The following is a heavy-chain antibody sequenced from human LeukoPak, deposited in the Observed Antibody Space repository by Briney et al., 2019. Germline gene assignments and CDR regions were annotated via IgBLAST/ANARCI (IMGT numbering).Heavy chain of an antibody. Sequence: GGSLRVFCAASGFTFSTYAMHWVRQAPGKGLEYVLAINDNGGSTYYANSVKGRFTISRDNSKNTLFLQMDSLRAEDTAVYYCARDHADGYYYGDYFDNWGQGTLVTVSS. V-gene: IGHV3-64*01. D-gene: IGHD5-18*01. J-gene: IGHJ4*02. CDR1: GFTFSTYA. CDR3: ARDHADGYYYGDYFDN. CDR2: INDNGGST.